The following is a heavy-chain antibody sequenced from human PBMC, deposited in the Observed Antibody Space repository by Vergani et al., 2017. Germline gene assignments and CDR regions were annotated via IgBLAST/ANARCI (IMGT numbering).Heavy chain of an antibody. CDR1: GGPISSYY. CDR2: IYYSGST. J-gene: IGHJ4*02. Sequence: QVQLQESGPGLVKPSQTLSLTCTVSGGPISSYYWSWIRQPPGKGLEWIGFIYYSGSTNYNPSLKSRVTISVDTAKNQFSLKLSSVTAADTAVYYCARADRSIYPGNFDYWGQGTLVTVSS. V-gene: IGHV4-59*01. CDR3: ARADRSIYPGNFDY. D-gene: IGHD6-13*01.